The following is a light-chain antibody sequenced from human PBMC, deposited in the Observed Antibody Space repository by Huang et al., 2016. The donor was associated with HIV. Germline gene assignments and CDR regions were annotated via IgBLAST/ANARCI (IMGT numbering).Light chain of an antibody. V-gene: IGKV1-NL1*01. Sequence: DIQMTQSPSSLSASVADRVTIPCRASQGISNSLAWYQQKTGKPPRLLVSGASKLESGVPSRFSGSGSGTDYTLTISSPQPEDFATYYCQQYFSALWTFGQGTKV. CDR3: QQYFSALWT. CDR2: GAS. CDR1: QGISNS. J-gene: IGKJ1*01.